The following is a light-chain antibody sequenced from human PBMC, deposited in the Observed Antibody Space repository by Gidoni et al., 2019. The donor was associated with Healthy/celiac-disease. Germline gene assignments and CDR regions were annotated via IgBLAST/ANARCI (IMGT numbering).Light chain of an antibody. V-gene: IGKV4-1*01. J-gene: IGKJ2*01. Sequence: DIVMTQSQDSLAVSLGERATINCKSSQRVLYSSNNKNYLAWYQQKPGQPPKLLIYWASTRESGVPDRFSGSGSGTDFTLTISSLQAEDVAVYYCQQYYSTPQTFGQGTKLEIK. CDR3: QQYYSTPQT. CDR2: WAS. CDR1: QRVLYSSNNKNY.